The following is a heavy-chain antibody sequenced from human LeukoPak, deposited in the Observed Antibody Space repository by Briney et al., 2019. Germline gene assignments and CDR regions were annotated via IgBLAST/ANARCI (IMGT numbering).Heavy chain of an antibody. CDR1: GYTFTSYA. Sequence: ASVKVSCKASGYTFTSYAISWVRQAPGQGLEWMGGIIPIFGTANYAQKFQGRVTITADESTSTAYMELSSLRSEDTAVYYCASRIVDRRYYYYMDVWGKGTTVTVSS. D-gene: IGHD1-26*01. J-gene: IGHJ6*03. V-gene: IGHV1-69*13. CDR2: IIPIFGTA. CDR3: ASRIVDRRYYYYMDV.